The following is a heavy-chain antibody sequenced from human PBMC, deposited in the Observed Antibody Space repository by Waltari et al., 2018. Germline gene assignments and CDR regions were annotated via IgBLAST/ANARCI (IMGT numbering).Heavy chain of an antibody. Sequence: QLQLQESGPGLVKPSETLSLTCTVSGGSISSSSYYWGWIRQPPGKGLEWIGSIYYSGRTYYNPSLKSRVTISVDTSKNQFSLKLSSVTAADTAVYYCARHYDSSGAGDYWGQGTLVTVSS. CDR1: GGSISSSSYY. V-gene: IGHV4-39*07. CDR3: ARHYDSSGAGDY. CDR2: IYYSGRT. J-gene: IGHJ4*02. D-gene: IGHD3-22*01.